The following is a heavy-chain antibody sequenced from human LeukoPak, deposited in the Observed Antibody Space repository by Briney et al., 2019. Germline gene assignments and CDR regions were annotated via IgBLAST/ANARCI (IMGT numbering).Heavy chain of an antibody. J-gene: IGHJ3*02. Sequence: SETLSLTCAVYGGSFSGYYWSWIRQPPGKGLDWIGEINHSGSTNYNPSLKSQVTVSADTSKNQFSLKLRSVTAADTAMYYCARGDEGLDAFEIWGQGTMVTVSS. V-gene: IGHV4-34*01. CDR2: INHSGST. CDR1: GGSFSGYY. CDR3: ARGDEGLDAFEI.